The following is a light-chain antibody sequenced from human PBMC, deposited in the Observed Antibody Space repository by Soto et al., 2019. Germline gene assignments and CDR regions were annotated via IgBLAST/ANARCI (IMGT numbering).Light chain of an antibody. V-gene: IGLV2-14*03. CDR3: SSYTASAPFYI. J-gene: IGLJ1*01. Sequence: QSVLTQPASVSGSPGQSITISCTGARTDVDGYDYVTWYQQHPGQAPKLMIHDVNNRPSGVSHRFSGSKSGDTASLTISGLQAEDDADYYCSSYTASAPFYIFGTGTKVTVL. CDR1: RTDVDGYDY. CDR2: DVN.